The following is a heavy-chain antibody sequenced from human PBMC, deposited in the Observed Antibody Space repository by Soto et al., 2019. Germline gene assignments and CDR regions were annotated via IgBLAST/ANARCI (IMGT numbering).Heavy chain of an antibody. D-gene: IGHD1-1*01. CDR1: GTTFSSYA. CDR3: ASPTGTTGNSYYGMDG. Sequence: QVQLVQSGAEVKKPGSSVKVSCKASGTTFSSYAITWVRQAPGQGLEWMGGIIPIFGTANYAQKFQGRVTITADESTSTAYMELSSLRSEDTAVYYCASPTGTTGNSYYGMDGWGQGTTVTVSS. J-gene: IGHJ6*02. CDR2: IIPIFGTA. V-gene: IGHV1-69*12.